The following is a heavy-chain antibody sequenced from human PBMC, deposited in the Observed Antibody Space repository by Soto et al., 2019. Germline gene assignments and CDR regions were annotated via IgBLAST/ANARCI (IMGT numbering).Heavy chain of an antibody. D-gene: IGHD6-13*01. CDR3: ARGTYSSSWYRFLDY. J-gene: IGHJ4*02. CDR1: GGTFSSYA. Sequence: QVQLVQSGAEVKKPGSSVKVSCKASGGTFSSYAISWVRQAPGQGLEWMGGIIPIFGTANYAQKFHGRVMIIVDESTSTVYMELSSLRSDDTAVYYCARGTYSSSWYRFLDYWGQGTLVTVSS. V-gene: IGHV1-69*12. CDR2: IIPIFGTA.